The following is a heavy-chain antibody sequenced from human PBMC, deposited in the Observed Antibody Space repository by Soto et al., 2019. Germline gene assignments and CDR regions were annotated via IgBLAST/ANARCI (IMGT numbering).Heavy chain of an antibody. CDR3: ARTTIFGVVIKYGALDY. CDR2: IIPIFGTA. CDR1: GGTFSSYA. D-gene: IGHD3-3*01. Sequence: SVKVSCKASGGTFSSYAISWVRQAPGQGLEWMGGIIPIFGTANYAQKFQGRVTIAADKSTSTAYMELSSLRSEDTAVYYCARTTIFGVVIKYGALDYWGQGTLVPVSS. V-gene: IGHV1-69*06. J-gene: IGHJ4*02.